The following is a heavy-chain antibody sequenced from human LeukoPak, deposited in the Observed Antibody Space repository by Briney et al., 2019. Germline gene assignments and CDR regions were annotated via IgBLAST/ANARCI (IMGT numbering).Heavy chain of an antibody. J-gene: IGHJ4*02. CDR1: GGSISSYY. CDR2: IYYSGST. Sequence: PSETLSLTCTVSGGSISSYYWSWIRQPPGKGLEWIGYIYYSGSTNYNPSLKSQVTISVDTSKNQFSLKLSSVTAADTAVYYCARSAGYYYDSSAYRYYFDYWGQGTLVTVSS. V-gene: IGHV4-59*01. D-gene: IGHD3-22*01. CDR3: ARSAGYYYDSSAYRYYFDY.